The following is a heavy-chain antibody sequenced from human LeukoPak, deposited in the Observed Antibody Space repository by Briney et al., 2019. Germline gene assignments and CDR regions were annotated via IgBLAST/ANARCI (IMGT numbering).Heavy chain of an antibody. V-gene: IGHV4-34*01. Sequence: SETLSLTCAVYGGSFSGYYWSWIRQPPGKGLEWIGEINHSGSTNYNPSLKSRVTISVDTSKNQFSLKLSSVTAADTAVYYCARAKRRAIAAAGTYYYYGMDVWGQGTTVTVSS. CDR1: GGSFSGYY. D-gene: IGHD6-13*01. J-gene: IGHJ6*02. CDR3: ARAKRRAIAAAGTYYYYGMDV. CDR2: INHSGST.